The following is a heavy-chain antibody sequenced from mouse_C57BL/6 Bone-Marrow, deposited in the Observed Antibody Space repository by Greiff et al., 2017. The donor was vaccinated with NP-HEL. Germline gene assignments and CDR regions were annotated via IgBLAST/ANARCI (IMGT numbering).Heavy chain of an antibody. Sequence: QVQLQQPGAELVKPGASVKMSCKASGYTFTSYWITWVKQRPGQGLEWIGDIYPGSGSTNYNEKFKSKATLTVDTSSSSAYMQLSSLTSEDSAVYYCAGEGADLGYYYGSSWSDWYFGVWGTGTTVTVAS. CDR1: GYTFTSYW. CDR2: IYPGSGST. J-gene: IGHJ1*03. D-gene: IGHD1-1*01. V-gene: IGHV1-55*01. CDR3: AGEGADLGYYYGSSWSDWYFGV.